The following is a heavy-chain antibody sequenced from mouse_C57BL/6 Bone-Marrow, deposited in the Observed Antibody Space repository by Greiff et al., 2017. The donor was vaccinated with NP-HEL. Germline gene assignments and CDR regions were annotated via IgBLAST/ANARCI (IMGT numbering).Heavy chain of an antibody. J-gene: IGHJ2*01. D-gene: IGHD1-1*01. Sequence: VQLQQSGAELVRPGASVKLSCKASGYTFTDYYINWVKQRPGQGLEWIARIYPGSGNTYYNEKFKGKATLTAEKSSSTAYMQLSSLTSEDSAVYFCAREGLITTSRGYFDYWGQGTTLTVSS. V-gene: IGHV1-76*01. CDR2: IYPGSGNT. CDR1: GYTFTDYY. CDR3: AREGLITTSRGYFDY.